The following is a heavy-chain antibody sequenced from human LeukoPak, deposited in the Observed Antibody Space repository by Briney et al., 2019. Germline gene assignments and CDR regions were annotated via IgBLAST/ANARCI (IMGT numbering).Heavy chain of an antibody. CDR3: ARDMVDRDMVKSLGWFDP. D-gene: IGHD5-18*01. J-gene: IGHJ5*02. Sequence: PSETLSLTCTVSGGSISSSYWSWIRQPPGTGLEWIGHIYNSGSDNYNPSLESRVTISVDTSKSQFSLKLSSVTAADTAVYYCARDMVDRDMVKSLGWFDPWGQGTLVTVSS. V-gene: IGHV4-59*01. CDR1: GGSISSSY. CDR2: IYNSGSD.